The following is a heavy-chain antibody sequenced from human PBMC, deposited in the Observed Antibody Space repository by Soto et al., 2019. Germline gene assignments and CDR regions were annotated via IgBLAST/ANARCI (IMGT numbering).Heavy chain of an antibody. V-gene: IGHV3-73*01. Sequence: GGSLRLSCAASGFTFSGSAMHWVRQASGKGLEWVGRIRSKANSYATAYAASVKGRFTISRDDSKNTAYLQMNSLKTDDTAVYYCTRQETYSSGWLGFDYWGQGTLVTVSS. CDR2: IRSKANSYAT. J-gene: IGHJ4*02. CDR1: GFTFSGSA. CDR3: TRQETYSSGWLGFDY. D-gene: IGHD6-19*01.